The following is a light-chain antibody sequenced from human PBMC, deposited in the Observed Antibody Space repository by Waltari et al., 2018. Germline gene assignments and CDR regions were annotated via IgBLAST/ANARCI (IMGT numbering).Light chain of an antibody. V-gene: IGKV3-15*01. Sequence: IILTQSPATLSVSPGGTATLSCRASQSISSNLAWYQQKPGQTPRLLMYGASTWASGVPGRFSGSGSGTEFTRTISSLQSEDFAVYYCQQYNNWPPLTFGGGTKVEI. CDR3: QQYNNWPPLT. CDR1: QSISSN. CDR2: GAS. J-gene: IGKJ4*01.